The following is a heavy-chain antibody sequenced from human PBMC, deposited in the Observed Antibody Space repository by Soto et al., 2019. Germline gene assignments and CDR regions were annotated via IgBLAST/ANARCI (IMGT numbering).Heavy chain of an antibody. CDR2: ISGSGGST. D-gene: IGHD5-18*01. J-gene: IGHJ6*02. CDR3: ARLGYSYGYADYYYGMDV. CDR1: GFTFSSYA. V-gene: IGHV3-23*01. Sequence: GGSLRLSCAASGFTFSSYAMSWVRQAPGKGLEWVSAISGSGGSTYYADSVKGRFTISRDNSKNTLYLQMNSLRAEDTAVFYFARLGYSYGYADYYYGMDVWGQGTTVTVSS.